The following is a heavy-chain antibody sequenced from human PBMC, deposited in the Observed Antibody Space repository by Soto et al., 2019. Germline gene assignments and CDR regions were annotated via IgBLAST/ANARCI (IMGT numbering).Heavy chain of an antibody. CDR3: AREVVDQSPLTPAYGMDV. CDR1: GFTVSNTY. D-gene: IGHD2-15*01. V-gene: IGHV3-53*01. J-gene: IGHJ6*02. Sequence: PGGSLRLSCAASGFTVSNTYLSWVRQAPGKGLEWVSVIYSGGSTYYADSVKGRFTISRDNSKNTLYLQMNSLRAEDTAVYYCAREVVDQSPLTPAYGMDVWGQGTTVTVSS. CDR2: IYSGGST.